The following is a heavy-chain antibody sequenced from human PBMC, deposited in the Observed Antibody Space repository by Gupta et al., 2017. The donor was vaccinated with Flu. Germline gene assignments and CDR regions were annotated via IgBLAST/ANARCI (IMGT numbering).Heavy chain of an antibody. Sequence: QVQLVQSGAEVKKPGASVKVSCKASGYTFTGYYMHWVRQAPGQGLEWMGWINPNSGGTNYAQKFQGRVTMTRDTSISTAYMELSRLRSDDTAVYYCARDPVSIFGVVIPHYYYYGMDVWGQGTTVTVSS. CDR2: INPNSGGT. CDR1: GYTFTGYY. CDR3: ARDPVSIFGVVIPHYYYYGMDV. V-gene: IGHV1-2*02. J-gene: IGHJ6*02. D-gene: IGHD3-3*01.